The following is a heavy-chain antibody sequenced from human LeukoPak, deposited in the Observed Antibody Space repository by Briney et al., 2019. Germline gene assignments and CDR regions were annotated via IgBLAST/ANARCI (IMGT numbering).Heavy chain of an antibody. Sequence: GGSLRLSCAASGFTLSSYSMNWVRQAPGKGLEWVSYISSSSTIYYADSVKGRFTISRDNAKNSLYLQMNSLRAEDTAVYYCARDLVVGATSGYWGQGTLVTVSS. J-gene: IGHJ4*02. CDR1: GFTLSSYS. D-gene: IGHD1-26*01. V-gene: IGHV3-48*01. CDR2: ISSSSTI. CDR3: ARDLVVGATSGY.